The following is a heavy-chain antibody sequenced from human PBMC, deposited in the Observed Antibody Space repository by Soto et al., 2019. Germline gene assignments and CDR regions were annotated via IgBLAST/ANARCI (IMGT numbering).Heavy chain of an antibody. D-gene: IGHD1-1*01. J-gene: IGHJ4*02. Sequence: SETLSLTCTVSGGSVSSGSYYWSWIRQPPGKGLEWIGYIYYSGSTNYNPSLKSRVTISVDTSKNQFSLKLSSVTAADTAVYYCARGNPVPLDYWGQGTLVTVSS. V-gene: IGHV4-61*01. CDR2: IYYSGST. CDR1: GGSVSSGSYY. CDR3: ARGNPVPLDY.